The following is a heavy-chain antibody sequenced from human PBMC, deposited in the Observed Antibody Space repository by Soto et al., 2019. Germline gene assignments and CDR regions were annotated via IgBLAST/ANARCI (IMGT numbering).Heavy chain of an antibody. CDR1: GFSLNAYT. Sequence: VGSLRLSCAASGFSLNAYTMHWVRQAPGKGLVWVSRINSDGSSTSYADSVKGRFTISRDNAKNTLYLQMNSLRAEDTAVYYCARDPRDYVPPYFDYWGQGTLVTVSS. CDR3: ARDPRDYVPPYFDY. J-gene: IGHJ4*02. V-gene: IGHV3-74*01. D-gene: IGHD4-17*01. CDR2: INSDGSST.